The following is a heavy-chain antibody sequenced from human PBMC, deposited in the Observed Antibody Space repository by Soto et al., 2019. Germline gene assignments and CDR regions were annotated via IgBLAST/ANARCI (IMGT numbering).Heavy chain of an antibody. V-gene: IGHV1-69*01. J-gene: IGHJ6*02. CDR2: IIPIFGTA. Sequence: QVQLVQSGAEVKKPGSSVKVSCKASGGTFSSYAISWVRQAPGQGLEWMGGIIPIFGTANYAQKFQGRVTITADESTSTAYRELSSLRSEDTAVYYCASGGSWRIAAPHIYGMDVWGQGTTVTVSS. D-gene: IGHD6-13*01. CDR3: ASGGSWRIAAPHIYGMDV. CDR1: GGTFSSYA.